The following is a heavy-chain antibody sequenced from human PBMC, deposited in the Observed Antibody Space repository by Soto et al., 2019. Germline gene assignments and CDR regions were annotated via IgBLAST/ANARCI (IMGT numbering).Heavy chain of an antibody. V-gene: IGHV3-23*01. Sequence: EVQLLDSGGGLVQPGGSLRLSCAASGFTFNNYAMTWVRQAPGKGLEWVSAISGGGDTTSYADSVKGRFTVSRDGSKNALYLQMSSLRAEDTALYYCANGRGGSGSLTPRVDFWGQGTLVTVSS. CDR3: ANGRGGSGSLTPRVDF. J-gene: IGHJ4*02. CDR2: ISGGGDTT. CDR1: GFTFNNYA. D-gene: IGHD3-10*01.